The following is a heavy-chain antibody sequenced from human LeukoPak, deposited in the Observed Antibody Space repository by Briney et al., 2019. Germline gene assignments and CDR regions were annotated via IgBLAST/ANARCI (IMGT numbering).Heavy chain of an antibody. CDR1: GGSISSYY. CDR2: IYYSGST. J-gene: IGHJ4*02. CDR3: AKHYYDSSGFDS. V-gene: IGHV4-59*01. D-gene: IGHD3-22*01. Sequence: PSETLSLTCTVSGGSISSYYWSWIRQTPGKGLEWIGYIYYSGSTNFNPSLKSRVTISVDTSKNQFSLKMSSVTAADTAVYFCAKHYYDSSGFDSWGQGTLVTVSS.